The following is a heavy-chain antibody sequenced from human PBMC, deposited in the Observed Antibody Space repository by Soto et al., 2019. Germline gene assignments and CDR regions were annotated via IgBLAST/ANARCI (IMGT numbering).Heavy chain of an antibody. D-gene: IGHD6-19*01. CDR3: AKGGWLDDY. CDR1: GFTFSTYV. V-gene: IGHV3-23*01. CDR2: ISASGGDT. Sequence: EVQLLESGGGLVQPGGSLRLSCAASGFTFSTYVMTWVRQAPGKGLEWVSAISASGGDTYYADSVKGRFTISRDNSKNTLYLQMNSLRGEDTAIYYCAKGGWLDDYGAKGTLVTVSA. J-gene: IGHJ4*02.